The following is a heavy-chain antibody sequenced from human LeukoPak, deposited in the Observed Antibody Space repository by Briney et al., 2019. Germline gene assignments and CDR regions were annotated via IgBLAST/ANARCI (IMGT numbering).Heavy chain of an antibody. CDR2: VNQGGTEK. CDR1: GFTFSSQR. CDR3: AREHYFYYMDG. V-gene: IGHV3-7*01. Sequence: GGSLRLSCAASGFTFSSQRMSWVRQAPGKGLEWVANVNQGGTEKYYVDSVKGRFTISRDNAENSLYLQMNSLRAEDTAVYYCAREHYFYYMDGWGKGTTVTVSS. J-gene: IGHJ6*03.